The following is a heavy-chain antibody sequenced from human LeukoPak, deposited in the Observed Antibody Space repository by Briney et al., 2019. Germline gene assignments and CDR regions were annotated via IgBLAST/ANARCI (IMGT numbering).Heavy chain of an antibody. D-gene: IGHD1-26*01. CDR1: GFIFSDYY. Sequence: PGGSLRLSCPASGFIFSDYYMYWIRQAPGKGLEWVSAISGSGGSTYYADSVKGRFTISRDNSKNTLYLQMNSLRAEDTAVYYCAREIIVGANSHRNWFDPWGQGTLVTVSS. CDR2: ISGSGGST. J-gene: IGHJ5*02. CDR3: AREIIVGANSHRNWFDP. V-gene: IGHV3-23*01.